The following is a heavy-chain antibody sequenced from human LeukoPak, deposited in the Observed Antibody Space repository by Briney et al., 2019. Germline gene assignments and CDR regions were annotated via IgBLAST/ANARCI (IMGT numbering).Heavy chain of an antibody. D-gene: IGHD6-13*01. Sequence: GGSLRLSCAASGFTFSSYEMNWVRQAPGKGLEWVSYISSSGSTIYYADSVMGRFTISRDNAKNSLYLQMNSLRAEDTAVYYCARDGIAAAGTLQNWFDPWGQGTLVTVSS. V-gene: IGHV3-48*03. CDR2: ISSSGSTI. CDR1: GFTFSSYE. CDR3: ARDGIAAAGTLQNWFDP. J-gene: IGHJ5*02.